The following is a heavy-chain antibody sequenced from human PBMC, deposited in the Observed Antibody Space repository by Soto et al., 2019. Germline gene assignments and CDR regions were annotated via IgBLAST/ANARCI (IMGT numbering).Heavy chain of an antibody. D-gene: IGHD6-6*01. CDR3: SRQRLGSSSSLWLQNYDYYGMYV. Sequence: PGGSLRLCCAASGFTFSDSAMHWVRQASGKGLEWVGRFTNKVNSYATAYAASVKGRFTISRDDSKNTAYLQMNSLKAEDTAVYYCSRQRLGSSSSLWLQNYDYYGMYVWGQGTTVTVSS. J-gene: IGHJ6*02. V-gene: IGHV3-73*01. CDR2: FTNKVNSYAT. CDR1: GFTFSDSA.